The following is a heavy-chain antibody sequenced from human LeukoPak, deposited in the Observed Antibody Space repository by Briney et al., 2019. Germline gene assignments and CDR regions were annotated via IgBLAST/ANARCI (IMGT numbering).Heavy chain of an antibody. CDR1: GGSISSGGYY. CDR3: ARQQWLVGVDY. CDR2: IYHSGST. D-gene: IGHD6-19*01. J-gene: IGHJ4*02. V-gene: IGHV4-30-2*01. Sequence: SETLSLTCTVSGGSISSGGYYWSWIRQPPGKGLEWIGYIYHSGSTYYNPSLKSRVTISIDRSKNQFSLKLSSVTAADTAVYYCARQQWLVGVDYWGQGTLVTVSS.